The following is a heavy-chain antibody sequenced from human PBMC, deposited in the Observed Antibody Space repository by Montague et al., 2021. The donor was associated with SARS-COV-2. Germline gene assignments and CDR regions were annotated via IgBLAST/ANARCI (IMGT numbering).Heavy chain of an antibody. D-gene: IGHD4-17*01. CDR2: INHSGST. V-gene: IGHV4-34*01. Sequence: SETLSLTCAVYGGSFSGYYWSWIRQPPGKGLEWTGEINHSGSTNYNPSLKSRVTISVDTSKNQFSLKLSSVTAADTAVYYCARGRAVTTFYYYYYGMDVWGQGTPVTVSS. J-gene: IGHJ6*02. CDR1: GGSFSGYY. CDR3: ARGRAVTTFYYYYYGMDV.